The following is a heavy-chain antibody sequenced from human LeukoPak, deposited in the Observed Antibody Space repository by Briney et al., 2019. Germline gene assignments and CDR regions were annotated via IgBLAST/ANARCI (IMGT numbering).Heavy chain of an antibody. J-gene: IGHJ4*02. Sequence: PSETLSLTCAVSGGSISSGGYSWSWIRQPPGKGREWIGYIYHSGSTYYNPSLKSRVTISVDRSKNQFSLKLSSVTAADTAAYYCARVGYCSSTSCPFDYWGQGTLVTVSS. CDR2: IYHSGST. CDR1: GGSISSGGYS. CDR3: ARVGYCSSTSCPFDY. V-gene: IGHV4-30-2*01. D-gene: IGHD2-2*01.